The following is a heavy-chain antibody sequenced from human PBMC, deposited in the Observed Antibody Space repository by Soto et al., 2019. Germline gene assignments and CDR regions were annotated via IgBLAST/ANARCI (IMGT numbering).Heavy chain of an antibody. Sequence: QVQLVQSGAEVKKPGASVKVSCKASGYTFTSYAMHWVRQAPGQRLEWMGWINAGNGNTKYSQKFQGRVTITRDTAASTAYMELSSMRSEDTAVYYCARARVSGYFDYWGQGTLVTVSS. CDR1: GYTFTSYA. J-gene: IGHJ4*02. D-gene: IGHD3-22*01. CDR2: INAGNGNT. CDR3: ARARVSGYFDY. V-gene: IGHV1-3*01.